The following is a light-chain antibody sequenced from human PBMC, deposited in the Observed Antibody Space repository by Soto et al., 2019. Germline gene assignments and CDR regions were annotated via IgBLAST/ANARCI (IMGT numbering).Light chain of an antibody. CDR2: GAS. J-gene: IGKJ3*01. V-gene: IGKV3-20*01. CDR1: QSVSSSY. CDR3: QQYGSSPFT. Sequence: EIVLTQSRATLSLSPGERATLCCRASQSVSSSYLAWYQQKPGQAPRLLIYGASSRATGIPDRFSGSRSGTDFTLTISRLEPEDFAVYYCQQYGSSPFTFGPGTKVDIK.